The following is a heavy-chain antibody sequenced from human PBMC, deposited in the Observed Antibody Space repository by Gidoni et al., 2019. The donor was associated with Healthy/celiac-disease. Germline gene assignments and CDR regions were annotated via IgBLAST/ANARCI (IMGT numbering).Heavy chain of an antibody. V-gene: IGHV4-59*01. D-gene: IGHD6-6*01. CDR3: ARGAYSSSSFDY. Sequence: QVQLQESGPGLVTPSETLSLTCTVSGGSISSYYWSWIRQPPGKGLEWIGYIYYSGSTNYNPSLKSRVTISVDTSKNQFSLKLSSVTAADTAVYYCARGAYSSSSFDYWGQGTLVTVSS. CDR1: GGSISSYY. CDR2: IYYSGST. J-gene: IGHJ4*02.